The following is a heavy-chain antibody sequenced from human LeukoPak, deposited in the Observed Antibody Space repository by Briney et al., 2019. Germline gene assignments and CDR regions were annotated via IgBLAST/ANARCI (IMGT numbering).Heavy chain of an antibody. CDR3: ARAKYYYGSGNWFDP. CDR2: INHSGST. J-gene: IGHJ5*02. CDR1: GGSFSGYY. D-gene: IGHD3-10*01. Sequence: SETLSLTCAVYGGSFSGYYWSWIRQPPGKGLERIGEINHSGSTNYNPSLKSRVTISVDTSKNQFSLKLSSVTAADTAVYYCARAKYYYGSGNWFDPWGQGTLVTVSS. V-gene: IGHV4-34*01.